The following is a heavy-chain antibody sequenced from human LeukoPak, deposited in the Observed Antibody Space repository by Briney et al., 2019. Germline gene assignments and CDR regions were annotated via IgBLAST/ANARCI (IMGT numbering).Heavy chain of an antibody. Sequence: GTSLRLSCAASGFTFSRHPMHWVRQAPGKGLEWVAVIVYDGSEKYYKESVKGRFTISRDNSKNTLYLQMNSLRAEDTAAYYCARSGKMATITWGVLDYWGQGTLVTVSS. CDR3: ARSGKMATITWGVLDY. D-gene: IGHD5-24*01. CDR2: IVYDGSEK. CDR1: GFTFSRHP. J-gene: IGHJ4*02. V-gene: IGHV3-30*04.